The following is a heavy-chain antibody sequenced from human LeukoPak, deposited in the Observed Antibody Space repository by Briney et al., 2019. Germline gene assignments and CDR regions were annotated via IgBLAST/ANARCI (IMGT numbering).Heavy chain of an antibody. D-gene: IGHD1-26*01. Sequence: GGSLRLSCAASGFTFSSYAMSWVRQAPGKGLEWVSTINDSGGSRNYADSVKGRFTISRDNSKNTLHLQMNNLRAEDTAVYYCARGGSGSYYVSFWDYWGQGTLVTVSS. V-gene: IGHV3-23*01. CDR2: INDSGGSR. CDR1: GFTFSSYA. J-gene: IGHJ4*02. CDR3: ARGGSGSYYVSFWDY.